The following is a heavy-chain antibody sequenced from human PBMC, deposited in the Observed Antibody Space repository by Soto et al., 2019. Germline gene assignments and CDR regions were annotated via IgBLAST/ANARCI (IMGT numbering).Heavy chain of an antibody. V-gene: IGHV3-30*18. J-gene: IGHJ6*02. CDR2: ISCDGSNK. CDR3: AKAKVAGPHYYYYGMDV. CDR1: GFTFSSYG. Sequence: GGSLRLSCAASGFTFSSYGMHWVRQAPGKGLEWVAVISCDGSNKYYADSVKGRFTTSRDNSKNTLYLQMNSLRAEDTAVYYCAKAKVAGPHYYYYGMDVWGQGTTVTVSS. D-gene: IGHD2-15*01.